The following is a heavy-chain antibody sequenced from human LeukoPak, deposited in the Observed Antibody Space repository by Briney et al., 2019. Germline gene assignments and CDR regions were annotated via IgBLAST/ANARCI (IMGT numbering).Heavy chain of an antibody. J-gene: IGHJ4*02. CDR2: ISSSSSYI. CDR3: ARGGLSSGVRLLIPRFDY. D-gene: IGHD3-10*02. V-gene: IGHV3-21*04. Sequence: GGSLRLSCAASGFTFSSYSMNWVRQAPGKGLEWVSSISSSSSYIYYADSVRGRFTISRDNAKNSLYLQMNSLRAEDTAVYYCARGGLSSGVRLLIPRFDYWGQGTLVTVSS. CDR1: GFTFSSYS.